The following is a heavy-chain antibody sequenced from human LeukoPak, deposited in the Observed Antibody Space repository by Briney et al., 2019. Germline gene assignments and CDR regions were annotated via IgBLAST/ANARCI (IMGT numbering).Heavy chain of an antibody. V-gene: IGHV1-69*05. CDR3: ARAVVPAAIRLDY. D-gene: IGHD2-2*02. CDR1: GGTFSSYA. CDR2: IIPIFGTA. J-gene: IGHJ4*02. Sequence: GSSVKVSCKASGGTFSSYAISWVQQAPGQGLEWMGGIIPIFGTANYAQKFQGRVTITTDESTSTAYMELSSLRSEDTAVYYCARAVVPAAIRLDYWGQGTLVTVSS.